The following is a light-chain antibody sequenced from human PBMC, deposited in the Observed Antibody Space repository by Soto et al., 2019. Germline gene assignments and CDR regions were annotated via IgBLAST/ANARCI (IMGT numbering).Light chain of an antibody. Sequence: QSELTQAPSASRSPGQALTISCTRTSSEFGGYNYVSLYQQHPGKAPKLMIYEVSKRPSEVPDRFSGSKSGNTASLTVSGLQAEDEADYYCNSYAGSNTLYVFGTGTKVTVL. CDR3: NSYAGSNTLYV. CDR1: SSEFGGYNY. V-gene: IGLV2-8*02. CDR2: EVS. J-gene: IGLJ1*01.